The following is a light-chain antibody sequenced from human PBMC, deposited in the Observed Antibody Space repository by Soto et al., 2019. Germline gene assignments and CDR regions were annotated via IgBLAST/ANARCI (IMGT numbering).Light chain of an antibody. J-gene: IGLJ1*01. Sequence: SYELTQPPSVSVSPGQTVRITCSGDALPKQYAYWYQQKPGQAPVVVIYKDNGRPSGIPERFSGSSSGTTVTLTISGVQAEDEAYYYCQSSDSSGRYPYVFGTGTRSPS. CDR3: QSSDSSGRYPYV. CDR1: ALPKQY. CDR2: KDN. V-gene: IGLV3-25*02.